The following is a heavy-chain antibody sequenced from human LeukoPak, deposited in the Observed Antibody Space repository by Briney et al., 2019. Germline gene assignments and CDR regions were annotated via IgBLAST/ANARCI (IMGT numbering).Heavy chain of an antibody. CDR2: IYYSGST. CDR1: GGSISSSSYY. CDR3: ARGRYCGGDCYSEYYYYMDV. V-gene: IGHV4-39*07. D-gene: IGHD2-21*02. J-gene: IGHJ6*03. Sequence: PSETLSLTCTVSGGSISSSSYYWGWIRQPPGKGLEWIGSIYYSGSTYYNPSLKSRVTISVDTSKNQFSLKLSSVTAADTAVYYCARGRYCGGDCYSEYYYYMDVWGKGTTVTVSS.